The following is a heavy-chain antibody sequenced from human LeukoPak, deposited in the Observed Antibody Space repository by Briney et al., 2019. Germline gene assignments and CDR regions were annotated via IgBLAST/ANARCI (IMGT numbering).Heavy chain of an antibody. Sequence: ASVKVSCKASGGTFSSYAISWVRQAPGQGLEWMGWISVYNNSTNYAQNLQGRVTMTTDTSTSTAYMELRSLRSDDTAVYYCARDDYDTSGDLPFDYWGQGTLVTVSS. CDR3: ARDDYDTSGDLPFDY. CDR2: ISVYNNST. J-gene: IGHJ4*02. V-gene: IGHV1-18*01. CDR1: GGTFSSYA. D-gene: IGHD3-22*01.